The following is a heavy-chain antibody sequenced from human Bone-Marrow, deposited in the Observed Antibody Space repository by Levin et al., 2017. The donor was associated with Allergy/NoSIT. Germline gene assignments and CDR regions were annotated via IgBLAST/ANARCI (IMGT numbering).Heavy chain of an antibody. J-gene: IGHJ4*02. Sequence: SCAASGFSFSTYEMNWVRQAPGKGLEWVSYISSSGSTTYYGDSVKGRFTISRDNAKNSLYLQLNSLGAEDTAIYYCAREYYGLLTGYYFDYWGQGTLVTVSS. CDR3: AREYYGLLTGYYFDY. CDR2: ISSSGSTT. V-gene: IGHV3-48*03. D-gene: IGHD3-9*01. CDR1: GFSFSTYE.